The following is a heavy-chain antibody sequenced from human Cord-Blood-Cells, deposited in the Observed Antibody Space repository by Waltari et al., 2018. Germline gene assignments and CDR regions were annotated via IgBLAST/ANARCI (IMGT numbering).Heavy chain of an antibody. CDR1: GYSISSGYY. D-gene: IGHD2-8*01. CDR2: IYHSGST. CDR3: ARGVYFDY. V-gene: IGHV4-38-2*01. Sequence: QVQLQESGPGLVKPSETLSLTCAVSGYSISSGYYWGWIRQPPGKGLEWIGSIYHSGSTYYNPSLKSRVTISVDTSKNQFSLKLSSVTAADTAVYYCARGVYFDYWGQGTLVTVFS. J-gene: IGHJ4*02.